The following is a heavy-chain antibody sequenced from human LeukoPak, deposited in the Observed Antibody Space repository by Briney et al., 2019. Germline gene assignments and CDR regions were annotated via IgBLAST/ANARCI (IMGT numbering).Heavy chain of an antibody. CDR3: ARSPRAAYYFDY. J-gene: IGHJ4*02. Sequence: SETLSLTCTVSGGSISSYYWSWIRQPPGKGLEWIGYIYYSGSTNYNPSLKSRVTISVDTSKNQFSLKLSSVTAADTAVYYCARSPRAAYYFDYWGQGTPVTVSS. V-gene: IGHV4-59*01. CDR2: IYYSGST. CDR1: GGSISSYY.